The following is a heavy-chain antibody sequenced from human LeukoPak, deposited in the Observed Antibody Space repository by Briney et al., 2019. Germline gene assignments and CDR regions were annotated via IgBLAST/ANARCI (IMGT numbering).Heavy chain of an antibody. D-gene: IGHD3-9*01. Sequence: ASMKVSCKASGYTFTTYGISWVRQAPGEGLEWMGWISAYNGNTDYAQKLQGRVTLTTDASTSTAYMELRSLRSDDTAVYYCARADYDILTGTYYYFGLDVWGQGTTVTVSS. CDR2: ISAYNGNT. CDR1: GYTFTTYG. V-gene: IGHV1-18*01. CDR3: ARADYDILTGTYYYFGLDV. J-gene: IGHJ6*02.